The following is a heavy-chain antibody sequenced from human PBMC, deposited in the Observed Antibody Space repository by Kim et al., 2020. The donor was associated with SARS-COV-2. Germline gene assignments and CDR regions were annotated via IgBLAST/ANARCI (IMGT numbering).Heavy chain of an antibody. CDR2: ISTDGTTK. CDR3: ARDTSPCCMSY. V-gene: IGHV3-74*01. Sequence: GGSLRLSCAASGFTFGTYCMHWVRQAPGKGLECISRISTDGTTKSYADSVKGRLTVSRDNARNTLYLQMNSLRAEDTAMYYCARDTSPCCMSYWGQGLLVTVSS. J-gene: IGHJ4*02. D-gene: IGHD2-8*01. CDR1: GFTFGTYC.